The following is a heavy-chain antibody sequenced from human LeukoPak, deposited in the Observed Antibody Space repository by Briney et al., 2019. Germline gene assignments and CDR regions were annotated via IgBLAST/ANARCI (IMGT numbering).Heavy chain of an antibody. D-gene: IGHD2-15*01. CDR1: GGSVSGYY. J-gene: IGHJ3*02. V-gene: IGHV4-59*02. CDR2: MSYSGST. Sequence: PSETLSLTCTVSGGSVSGYYCSWIRQPPGKGLEWIGYMSYSGSTSYNPSLKSRVTISVDRSKNQFSLKLSSVTAADTAVYYCARLVDAFDIWGQGTMVTVSS. CDR3: ARLVDAFDI.